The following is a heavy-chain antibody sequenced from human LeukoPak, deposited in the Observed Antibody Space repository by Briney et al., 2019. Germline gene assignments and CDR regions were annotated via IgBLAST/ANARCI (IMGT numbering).Heavy chain of an antibody. CDR1: GGSVNSDFYH. Sequence: SETLSLTCSVSGGSVNSDFYHWGWIRQPPGKGLEWIGSIFHNGSTFYNPSLASRVTLSVDTSENEFSLKLRSVTAADTAVYYCASVLGGSAHWGQGTLVTVSS. J-gene: IGHJ4*02. D-gene: IGHD3-16*01. CDR3: ASVLGGSAH. CDR2: IFHNGST. V-gene: IGHV4-39*01.